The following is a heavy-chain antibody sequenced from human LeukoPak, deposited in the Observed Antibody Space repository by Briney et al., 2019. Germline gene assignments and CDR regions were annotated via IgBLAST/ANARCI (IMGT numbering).Heavy chain of an antibody. CDR3: ARGRGHYDSSDYYYEGDGFDI. V-gene: IGHV1-2*02. J-gene: IGHJ3*02. CDR2: IDPNSDGT. D-gene: IGHD3-22*01. CDR1: GGTFSSYA. Sequence: GASVKVSCKASGGTFSSYAISWVRQAPGQGLEWMGWIDPNSDGTNYAQKFQGRVTMTRDTSISAAYMELSRLRSDDTAVYYCARGRGHYDSSDYYYEGDGFDIWGQGTMVTVSS.